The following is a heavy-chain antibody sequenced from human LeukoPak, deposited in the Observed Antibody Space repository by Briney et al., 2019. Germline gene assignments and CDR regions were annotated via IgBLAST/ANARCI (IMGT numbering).Heavy chain of an antibody. CDR3: ARLVGATFDY. V-gene: IGHV1-2*02. Sequence: ASVKVSCKASGYTFTNSYIHWVRQAPGQGLEWMGWINPYSGDTNYAQKFQGRVTMTTDTSTSTAYMELRSLRSDDTAVYYCARLVGATFDYWGQGTLVTVSS. CDR1: GYTFTNSY. CDR2: INPYSGDT. D-gene: IGHD1-26*01. J-gene: IGHJ4*02.